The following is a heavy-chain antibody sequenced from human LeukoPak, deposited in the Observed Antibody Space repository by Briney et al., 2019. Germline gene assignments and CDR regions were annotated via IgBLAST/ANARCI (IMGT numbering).Heavy chain of an antibody. CDR3: VRDGSSWYGMDV. Sequence: GGSLRLSCAASGFTFSSYEMNRVRQAPGKGLEWVSYISSSGSTIYYADSVKGRFTISRDNAKNSLYLQMNSLRAEDTAVYYCVRDGSSWYGMDVWGKGTTVTVSS. V-gene: IGHV3-48*03. J-gene: IGHJ6*04. D-gene: IGHD6-13*01. CDR2: ISSSGSTI. CDR1: GFTFSSYE.